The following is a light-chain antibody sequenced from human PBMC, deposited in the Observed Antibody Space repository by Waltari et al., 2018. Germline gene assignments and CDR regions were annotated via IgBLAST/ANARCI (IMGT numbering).Light chain of an antibody. J-gene: IGKJ2*01. CDR3: QQSYSTPPA. CDR2: AAS. V-gene: IGKV1-39*01. CDR1: QSISSY. Sequence: IQMTQSPSSLSASVGDRVTITCRASQSISSYLNWYQQKPGKAPQLLIYAASSLQSGVPSRFSGSGSGTDFTLTISSLQPEDFATYYCQQSYSTPPAFGQGTKLEIK.